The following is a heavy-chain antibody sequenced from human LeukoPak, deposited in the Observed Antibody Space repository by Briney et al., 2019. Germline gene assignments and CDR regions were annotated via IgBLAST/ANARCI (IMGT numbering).Heavy chain of an antibody. V-gene: IGHV3-30-3*01. Sequence: GGSLRLSCAASGFTFSSYAMPWVRQAPGKGREWVAVISYDGSNKYYADSVKGRFTISRDNSKNTLYLQMNSLRAEDTAVYYCARDWYYDFWSGYYPGSLYFDYWGQGTLVTVSS. CDR3: ARDWYYDFWSGYYPGSLYFDY. J-gene: IGHJ4*02. CDR1: GFTFSSYA. D-gene: IGHD3-3*01. CDR2: ISYDGSNK.